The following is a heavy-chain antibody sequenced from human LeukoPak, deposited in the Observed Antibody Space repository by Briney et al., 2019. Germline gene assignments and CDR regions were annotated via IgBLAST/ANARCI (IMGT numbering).Heavy chain of an antibody. J-gene: IGHJ4*02. Sequence: PGGSLRLSCAASGFAFSSHAMCWVRQAPGKGLEWVSSIDISGGSTYYADSAEGRFTIFRDNSKNTLYLQMNGLRVEDTALYYCANEVRPNDYWGQGTLVTVSS. CDR1: GFAFSSHA. V-gene: IGHV3-23*01. D-gene: IGHD1-1*01. CDR2: IDISGGST. CDR3: ANEVRPNDY.